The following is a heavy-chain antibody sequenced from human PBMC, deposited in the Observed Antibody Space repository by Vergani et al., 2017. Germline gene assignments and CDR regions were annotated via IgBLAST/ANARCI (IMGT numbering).Heavy chain of an antibody. CDR3: ARVYCSGGSCYAKYWFDP. CDR1: GGSISSGGYY. D-gene: IGHD2-15*01. CDR2: IYYSGST. J-gene: IGHJ5*02. V-gene: IGHV4-31*03. Sequence: QVQLQESGPGLVKPSQTLSLTCTVSGGSISSGGYYWSWIRQHPGKGLEWIGYIYYSGSTYYNPSLKSRVTISVDTSKNQFSLKLSSVTAADTAVYYCARVYCSGGSCYAKYWFDPWGQGTLVTVSS.